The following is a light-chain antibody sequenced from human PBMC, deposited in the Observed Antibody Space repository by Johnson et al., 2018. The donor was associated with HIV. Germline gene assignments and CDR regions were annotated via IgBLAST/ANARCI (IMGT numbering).Light chain of an antibody. CDR3: GTWDSSLSAYV. J-gene: IGLJ1*01. V-gene: IGLV1-51*02. Sequence: QSVLTQPPSVSAAPGQKVTISCSGSSSNIGNNYLSWYQQLPGTAPKLLIYENNKRPSGIPDRFSGSKSGTSATLGITGLQTGDEADYYCGTWDSSLSAYVCGTGTKVTVL. CDR2: ENN. CDR1: SSNIGNNY.